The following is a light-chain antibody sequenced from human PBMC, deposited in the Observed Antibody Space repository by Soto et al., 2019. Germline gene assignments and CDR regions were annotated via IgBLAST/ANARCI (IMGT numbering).Light chain of an antibody. CDR1: QSVRSNY. V-gene: IGKV3-20*01. CDR3: QQYDSSPRT. Sequence: DIVMTQSPGTLSLSSGDRATISCRASQSVRSNYLAWYQQKPGQAPRLLIYGASSRATGLPDRFGGSGSGTDFTLTISRLEPEDFAVYYCQQYDSSPRTFGGGTKVEIK. J-gene: IGKJ4*02. CDR2: GAS.